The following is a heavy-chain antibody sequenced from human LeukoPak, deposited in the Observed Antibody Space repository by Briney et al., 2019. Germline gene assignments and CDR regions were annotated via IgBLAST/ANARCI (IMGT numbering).Heavy chain of an antibody. CDR2: IYYSGST. CDR1: GGSVSSGSYY. Sequence: SETLSLTCTVSGGSVSSGSYYWSWIRQPPGKGLEWIGYIYYSGSTNYNPSLKSRVTISVDTSKSQFSLKLSSVTAADTAVYYCARDLSRRHYDFWSGYYTPGAFDIWGQGTMVTVSS. D-gene: IGHD3-3*01. V-gene: IGHV4-61*01. J-gene: IGHJ3*02. CDR3: ARDLSRRHYDFWSGYYTPGAFDI.